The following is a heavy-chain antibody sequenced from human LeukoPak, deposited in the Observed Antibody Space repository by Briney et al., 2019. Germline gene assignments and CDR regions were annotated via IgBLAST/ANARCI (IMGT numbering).Heavy chain of an antibody. CDR3: ARGRGSYVDY. D-gene: IGHD1-26*01. CDR2: TRNKANSYTT. V-gene: IGHV3-72*01. J-gene: IGHJ4*02. CDR1: GFTFSDHY. Sequence: GGSLRLSCAASGFTFSDHYMDWVRRAPGKGLEWVGRTRNKANSYTTGYAASVKGRFTISRDDSKNSLYLQMNSLKTEDTAVYYCARGRGSYVDYWGQGTLVTVSS.